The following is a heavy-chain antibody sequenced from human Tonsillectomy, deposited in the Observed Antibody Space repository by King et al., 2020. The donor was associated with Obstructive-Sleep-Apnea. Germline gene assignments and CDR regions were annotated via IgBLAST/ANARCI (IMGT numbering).Heavy chain of an antibody. V-gene: IGHV3-23*04. CDR1: GFTFSRYA. J-gene: IGHJ4*02. Sequence: VQLVESGGGLVKPGGSLRLSCAASGFTFSRYAMTWVRQAPGKGLEWVSFISESGVTTYYADSVKGRFTVSRDNSNNTLSLQMHSLTAEDTAVYFCGKVLRLLYLGPLVNHGGRGPLVTVSS. CDR3: GKVLRLLYLGPLVNH. D-gene: IGHD3-10*02. CDR2: ISESGVTT.